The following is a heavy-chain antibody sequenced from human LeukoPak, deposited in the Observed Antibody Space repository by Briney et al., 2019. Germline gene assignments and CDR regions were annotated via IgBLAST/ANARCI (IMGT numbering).Heavy chain of an antibody. CDR1: GYTFTSYD. J-gene: IGHJ5*02. D-gene: IGHD4-4*01. Sequence: ASVKVSCKASGYTFTSYDINWVRQATGQGLEWMGWMNPNSGNTGYAQKFQGRVTITADKSTSTAYMELSSLRSEDTAVYYCASSLRVGNYVGNWFDPWGQGTLVTVSS. V-gene: IGHV1-8*01. CDR3: ASSLRVGNYVGNWFDP. CDR2: MNPNSGNT.